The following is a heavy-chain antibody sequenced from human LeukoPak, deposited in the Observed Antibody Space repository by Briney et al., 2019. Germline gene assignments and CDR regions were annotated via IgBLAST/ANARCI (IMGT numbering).Heavy chain of an antibody. CDR2: ISGSGGST. CDR3: ARSYVLRFVEWLFGSPDY. J-gene: IGHJ4*02. CDR1: GFTFSSYA. V-gene: IGHV3-23*01. D-gene: IGHD3-3*01. Sequence: GGSLRLSCAASGFTFSSYAMSWVRQAPAKGLEWVSAISGSGGSTYYADSVKGRFTISRDNAKNSLYLQMNSLRAEDTAVYYCARSYVLRFVEWLFGSPDYWGQGTLVTVSS.